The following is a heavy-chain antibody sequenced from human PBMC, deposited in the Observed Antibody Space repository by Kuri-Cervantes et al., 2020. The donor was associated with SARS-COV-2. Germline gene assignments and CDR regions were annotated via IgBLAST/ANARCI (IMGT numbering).Heavy chain of an antibody. CDR2: ISYVGSNK. CDR1: GFTFSSYA. CDR3: ARGDYYDSSGYYVHYFDY. D-gene: IGHD3-22*01. Sequence: GESLKISCAASGFTFSSYAMHWVRQAPGKGLEWVAVISYVGSNKYYADSVKGRFTISRDNSKNTLYLEMNSLRAEDTAVYYCARGDYYDSSGYYVHYFDYWGQGTLVTVSS. V-gene: IGHV3-30-3*01. J-gene: IGHJ4*02.